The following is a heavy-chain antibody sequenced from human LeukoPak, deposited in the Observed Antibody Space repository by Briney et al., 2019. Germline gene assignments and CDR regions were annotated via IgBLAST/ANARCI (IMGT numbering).Heavy chain of an antibody. Sequence: PGGSLRLSCAASGFTFSSYSMNWVRQAPGKGLEWVSSISSSSSYIYYADSVKGRFTISRDNSKNSLYLQVNSLRTEDTALYYCAKERGSSGYFNYWGQGTLVTVSS. J-gene: IGHJ4*02. V-gene: IGHV3-21*04. CDR1: GFTFSSYS. D-gene: IGHD6-6*01. CDR3: AKERGSSGYFNY. CDR2: ISSSSSYI.